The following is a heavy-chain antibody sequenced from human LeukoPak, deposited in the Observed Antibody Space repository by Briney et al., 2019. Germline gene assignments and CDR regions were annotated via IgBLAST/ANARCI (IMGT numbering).Heavy chain of an antibody. D-gene: IGHD6-19*01. CDR1: GYSISSGYY. CDR2: IYHSGGT. CDR3: AREPFGSSYYFNY. V-gene: IGHV4-38-2*02. J-gene: IGHJ4*02. Sequence: PSETLSLTCAVSGYSISSGYYWGWIRQPPGKGLEWIGSIYHSGGTYYSPSLKSRVTISVDTSKNQFSLKLSSVTAADTAVYYCAREPFGSSYYFNYWGQGTLVTVSS.